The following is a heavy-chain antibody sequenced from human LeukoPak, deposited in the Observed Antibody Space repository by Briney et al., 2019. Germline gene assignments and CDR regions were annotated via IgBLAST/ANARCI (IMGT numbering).Heavy chain of an antibody. J-gene: IGHJ4*02. D-gene: IGHD2-2*01. CDR2: VNQDGNKK. CDR3: AKNIRDQLLCGFNY. CDR1: GFTFSGYW. V-gene: IGHV3-7*03. Sequence: GGSLRLSCAASGFTFSGYWMTWVRQAPGKGLEWVANVNQDGNKKNYVESVKGRFTISRDNSKKTLFLQVNSLRAEDTAVYFCAKNIRDQLLCGFNYWGQGIVVTVSS.